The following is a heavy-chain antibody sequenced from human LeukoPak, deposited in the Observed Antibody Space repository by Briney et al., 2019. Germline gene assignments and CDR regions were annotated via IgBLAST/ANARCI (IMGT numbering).Heavy chain of an antibody. CDR1: GDPISRTSFD. V-gene: IGHV4-39*01. D-gene: IGHD1-26*01. Sequence: SETLSLTCTVSGDPISRTSFDWGWIRQPPGKGLEWIGNIYHSGSTAYNPSLKSRVTLSVDTPKNQFSLRLSSVTAADTAVYYCARRVRVGFREGSFDYWGQGTRVTVST. J-gene: IGHJ4*02. CDR2: IYHSGST. CDR3: ARRVRVGFREGSFDY.